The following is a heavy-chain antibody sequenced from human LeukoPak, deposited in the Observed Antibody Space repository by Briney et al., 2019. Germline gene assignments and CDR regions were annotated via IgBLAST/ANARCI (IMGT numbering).Heavy chain of an antibody. CDR1: GFTFSSSW. CDR3: ARAGNFRFDY. J-gene: IGHJ4*02. V-gene: IGHV3-74*01. D-gene: IGHD1-7*01. Sequence: GGSLRLSCAGSGFTFSSSWIHWVRQAPGKGLVWVARMNSDGSTINYADSVKGRFAISRDNAKNTLYLQMSSLRDEDTAVYYCARAGNFRFDYWGQGNLVTVSS. CDR2: MNSDGSTI.